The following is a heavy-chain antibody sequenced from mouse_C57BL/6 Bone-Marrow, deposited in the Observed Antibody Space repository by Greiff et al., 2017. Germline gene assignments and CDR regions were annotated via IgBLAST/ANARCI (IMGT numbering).Heavy chain of an antibody. J-gene: IGHJ2*01. V-gene: IGHV1-19*01. CDR3: ASSSPYYCDY. Sequence: EVQLQQSGPVLVKPGASVKMSCKASGYTFTDYYMNWVKQSHGKSLEWIGVINPYNGGTSYNQKFKGKATLTVDKSSSTAYMALNSLTSEDSAVYYCASSSPYYCDYWGQGTTLTVSS. CDR1: GYTFTDYY. CDR2: INPYNGGT. D-gene: IGHD1-1*01.